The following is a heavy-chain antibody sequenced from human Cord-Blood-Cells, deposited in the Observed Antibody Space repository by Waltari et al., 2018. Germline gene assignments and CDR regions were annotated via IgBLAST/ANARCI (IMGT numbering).Heavy chain of an antibody. CDR3: ATAFPGIAAAGTEYFQH. CDR2: INHRGST. Sequence: QVQLQQWGAGLLKPSETLSLTCAVYGGSFSGYYWSWIRQPPGKGLEWIGEINHRGSTNYNPSLKSRVTISVDTSKNQFSLKLSSVTAADTAVYYCATAFPGIAAAGTEYFQHWGQGTLVTVSS. V-gene: IGHV4-34*01. D-gene: IGHD6-13*01. J-gene: IGHJ1*01. CDR1: GGSFSGYY.